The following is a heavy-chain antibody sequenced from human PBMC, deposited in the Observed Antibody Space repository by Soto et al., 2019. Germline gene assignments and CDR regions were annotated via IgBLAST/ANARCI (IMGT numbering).Heavy chain of an antibody. Sequence: SETLSLTCAVYGGSFSGYYWSWIRQPPGKGLEWIGEINHSGSTNYNPSLKSRVTISVDTSKNQFSLKLSSVTAADTAVYYCARGYAPPFDPWGQGTLVTVSS. J-gene: IGHJ5*02. CDR3: ARGYAPPFDP. CDR2: INHSGST. D-gene: IGHD4-17*01. CDR1: GGSFSGYY. V-gene: IGHV4-34*01.